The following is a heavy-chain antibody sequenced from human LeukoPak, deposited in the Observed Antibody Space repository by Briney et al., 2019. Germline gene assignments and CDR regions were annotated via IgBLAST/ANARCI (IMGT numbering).Heavy chain of an antibody. Sequence: GGSLRLSCAASGFTFNSYAMSWVRQAPGKGLEWVSGISGGGNTYYADSVKGRFTISRDNSKNTLYLEMNSLRAEDTAVYYCAKDVKSYVRNFDDRGQGTLVTVSS. CDR2: ISGGGNT. D-gene: IGHD3-16*01. CDR3: AKDVKSYVRNFDD. CDR1: GFTFNSYA. J-gene: IGHJ4*02. V-gene: IGHV3-23*01.